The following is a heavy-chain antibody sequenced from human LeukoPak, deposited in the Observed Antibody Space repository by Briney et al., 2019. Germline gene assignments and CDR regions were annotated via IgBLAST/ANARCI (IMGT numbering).Heavy chain of an antibody. CDR1: GFTFSSYS. V-gene: IGHV3-21*01. CDR3: ARDYGAGSTSFFDP. J-gene: IGHJ5*02. CDR2: ISSSSSYI. Sequence: GGSLRLSCAASGFTFSSYSMNWVRRAPGKGLEWVSSISSSSSYIYYADSVKGRFTISRDNAKNSLYLQMNSLRAEDTAVYYCARDYGAGSTSFFDPWGQGTLVTVSS. D-gene: IGHD2-2*01.